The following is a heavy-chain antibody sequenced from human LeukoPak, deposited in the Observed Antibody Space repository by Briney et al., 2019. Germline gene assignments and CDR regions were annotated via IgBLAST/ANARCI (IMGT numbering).Heavy chain of an antibody. CDR1: GGSISSSSYY. J-gene: IGHJ3*02. V-gene: IGHV4-39*01. CDR3: ASLLTAGYAFDI. CDR2: IYYSGST. Sequence: PSETLSLTCTVSGGSISSSSYYWGWIRQPPGKGLEWIGSIYYSGSTYYNPSLKSRVTISVDTSKNQFSLKLSSVTAADTAVYYCASLLTAGYAFDIWGQGTMVTVSS.